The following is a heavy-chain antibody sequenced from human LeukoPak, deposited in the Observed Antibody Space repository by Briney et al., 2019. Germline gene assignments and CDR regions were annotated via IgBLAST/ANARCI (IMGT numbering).Heavy chain of an antibody. D-gene: IGHD3-16*02. Sequence: TGGSLRLFCAASGFTFDEYAMHWVRQVPGKGLEWVSGISWNSRIIVYADSVKGRFTISRHNSKKSLYLQMNSLRPEDTALYHCTRDKGLGDLSFLSMDVWGKGTTVTVSS. V-gene: IGHV3-9*01. CDR1: GFTFDEYA. CDR3: TRDKGLGDLSFLSMDV. J-gene: IGHJ6*03. CDR2: ISWNSRII.